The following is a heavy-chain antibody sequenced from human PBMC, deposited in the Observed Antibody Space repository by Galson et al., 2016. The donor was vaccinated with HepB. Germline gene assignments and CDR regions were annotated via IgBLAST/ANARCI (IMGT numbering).Heavy chain of an antibody. Sequence: HWVRQAPGKGLVWVSRINSDGTSTRYADSVKGRFTISRDNAKNTLYLQMNSLRAEDTALYYCVRWSCGGGNCYSEFPDGMDVWGQGTSVTVSS. CDR3: VRWSCGGGNCYSEFPDGMDV. J-gene: IGHJ6*02. D-gene: IGHD2-15*01. V-gene: IGHV3-74*01. CDR2: INSDGTST.